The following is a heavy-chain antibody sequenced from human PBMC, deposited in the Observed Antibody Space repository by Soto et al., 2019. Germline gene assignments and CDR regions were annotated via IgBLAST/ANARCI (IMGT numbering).Heavy chain of an antibody. Sequence: HPGGSLRLSCAASGFTFSNFWMHWVRQAPGKGLVWVSRISSDGSRTSYADSVKGRFTISRDNAKNTLYLQMNSLRAEDTAVYYCASEPNDSTGYYPTYFDSWGQGALVTVSS. V-gene: IGHV3-74*01. CDR3: ASEPNDSTGYYPTYFDS. D-gene: IGHD3-22*01. CDR1: GFTFSNFW. CDR2: ISSDGSRT. J-gene: IGHJ4*02.